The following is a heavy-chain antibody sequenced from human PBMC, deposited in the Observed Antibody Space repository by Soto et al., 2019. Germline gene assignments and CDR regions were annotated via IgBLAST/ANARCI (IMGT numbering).Heavy chain of an antibody. CDR1: GFTFDDYA. Sequence: EVQLVESGGGLVQPGRSLRLSCAASGFTFDDYAMHWVRQAPGKGLEWVSGNSWNSGSIGYADSVKGRFTISRDNAKTSLYLQMNSLRAEDTALYYCAKGAPGGRYQTNFDYWGQGTLVTVSS. J-gene: IGHJ4*02. V-gene: IGHV3-9*01. CDR2: NSWNSGSI. D-gene: IGHD1-26*01. CDR3: AKGAPGGRYQTNFDY.